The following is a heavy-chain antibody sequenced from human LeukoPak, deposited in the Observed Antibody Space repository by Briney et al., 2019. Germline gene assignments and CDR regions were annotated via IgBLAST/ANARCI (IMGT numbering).Heavy chain of an antibody. CDR1: GFTFSSYA. CDR3: AKGRGYIVVVTGDYFDY. V-gene: IGHV3-23*01. D-gene: IGHD2-21*02. J-gene: IGHJ4*02. CDR2: ISGSGGST. Sequence: GGSLRLSCAASGFTFSSYAMSWVRQAPGKGLEWVSAISGSGGSTYYADSVKGRFTISRDNTKNTLYLQMNSLRAEDTAVYYCAKGRGYIVVVTGDYFDYWGQGTLVTVSS.